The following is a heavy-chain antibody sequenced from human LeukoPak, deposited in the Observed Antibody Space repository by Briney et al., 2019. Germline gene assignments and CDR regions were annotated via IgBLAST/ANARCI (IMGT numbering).Heavy chain of an antibody. V-gene: IGHV4-4*07. Sequence: PSETLSLTCSVSGVPVGSHFWSWVRQPAGKALEWIGRVSASGAISSNPSLNSRVTMSLDTSKNQFSLKLTSVTAADTAVYFCARAYCGGDCTAGGAFDIWGQGTMVTVSS. CDR2: VSASGAI. J-gene: IGHJ3*02. CDR1: GVPVGSHF. D-gene: IGHD2-21*01. CDR3: ARAYCGGDCTAGGAFDI.